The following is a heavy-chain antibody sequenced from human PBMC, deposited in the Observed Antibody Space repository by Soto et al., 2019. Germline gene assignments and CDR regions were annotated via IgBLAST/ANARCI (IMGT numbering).Heavy chain of an antibody. Sequence: GGSLRLSCAASGFTFSTYWMDWVRQTPGKGLEWVANINQDGSEKNYVDSVKGRFTIYRDNAKNSLYLQMSSLTAEDSALYYCSRSLNSWGQGTPVTVSS. CDR1: GFTFSTYW. CDR3: SRSLNS. V-gene: IGHV3-7*01. CDR2: INQDGSEK. J-gene: IGHJ4*02.